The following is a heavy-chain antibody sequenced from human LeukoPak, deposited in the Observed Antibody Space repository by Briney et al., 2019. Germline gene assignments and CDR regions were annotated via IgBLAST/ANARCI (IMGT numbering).Heavy chain of an antibody. CDR2: IYSGGST. J-gene: IGHJ4*02. CDR3: ARAEWDSSGWYGGFALDY. D-gene: IGHD6-19*01. CDR1: GFTVSSNY. Sequence: PGGSLRLSRAASGFTVSSNYMSWVRQAPGKGLEWVSVIYSGGSTYYADSVKGRFTISKDNSKNTLYLQMNSLRAEDTAVYYCARAEWDSSGWYGGFALDYWGQGTLVTVSS. V-gene: IGHV3-66*02.